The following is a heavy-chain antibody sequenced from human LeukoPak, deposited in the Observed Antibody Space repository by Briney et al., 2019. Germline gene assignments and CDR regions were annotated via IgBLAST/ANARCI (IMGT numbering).Heavy chain of an antibody. D-gene: IGHD2-2*02. CDR3: VRYCSSTTCYTRAVDY. V-gene: IGHV4-38-2*02. J-gene: IGHJ4*02. Sequence: SETLSLTCTVSGYSVTSGYNWAWIRQPPGKVLEWIGRIYHSGSAYYNPSLKSRFTISVDTSKNQFSLKLSSVTAADTAVYYCVRYCSSTTCYTRAVDYWGQGTLVTVSS. CDR2: IYHSGSA. CDR1: GYSVTSGYN.